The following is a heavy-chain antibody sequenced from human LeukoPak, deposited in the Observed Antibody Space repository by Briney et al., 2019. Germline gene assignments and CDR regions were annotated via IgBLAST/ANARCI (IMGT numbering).Heavy chain of an antibody. CDR3: ARDEITMVRGVIISRRAFDI. CDR2: INPNSGDT. V-gene: IGHV1-2*02. CDR1: GYTFTGYY. Sequence: ASVKVSCKASGYTFTGYYFHWVRQAPGQGPEWMGWINPNSGDTNYAQKFQGRVTITTDESTSTAYMELSSLRSEDTAVYYCARDEITMVRGVIISRRAFDIWGQGTMVTVSS. J-gene: IGHJ3*02. D-gene: IGHD3-10*01.